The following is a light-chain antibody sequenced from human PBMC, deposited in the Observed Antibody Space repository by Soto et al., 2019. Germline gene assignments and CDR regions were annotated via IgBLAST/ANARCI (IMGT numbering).Light chain of an antibody. V-gene: IGKV3-15*01. CDR3: QQYNDWPPT. J-gene: IGKJ1*01. Sequence: EIVMTQSPATLSACPGERATLSCRASQSVRSNLAWYQQKPGQAPRLLIYGASTRATGIPARFSGSGSGTEFTLSIGSLQSEDFAVYYCQQYNDWPPTFGQGTKVEIK. CDR1: QSVRSN. CDR2: GAS.